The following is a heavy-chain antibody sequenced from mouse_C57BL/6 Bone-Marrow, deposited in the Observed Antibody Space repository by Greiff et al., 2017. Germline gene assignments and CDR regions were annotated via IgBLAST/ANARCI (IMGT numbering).Heavy chain of an antibody. V-gene: IGHV1-15*01. D-gene: IGHD1-1*01. CDR2: IDPETGGT. CDR3: TRDFFYYYGSSLHWYFDV. CDR1: GYTFTDYE. Sequence: QVQLQQSGAELVRPGASVTLSCKASGYTFTDYEMHWVKQTPVHGLEWIGAIDPETGGTAYNQKFKGKGILTADKSSSTAYMELRSLTSEDSAVYYCTRDFFYYYGSSLHWYFDVWGTGTTVTVSS. J-gene: IGHJ1*03.